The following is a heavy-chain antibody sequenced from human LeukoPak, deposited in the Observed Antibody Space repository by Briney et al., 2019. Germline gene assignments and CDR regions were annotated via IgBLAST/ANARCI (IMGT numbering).Heavy chain of an antibody. V-gene: IGHV3-7*01. CDR1: GFTFSSYW. J-gene: IGHJ4*02. CDR2: IKQDGSEK. CDR3: ASGWGGGTFDY. D-gene: IGHD1/OR15-1a*01. Sequence: GGPLRLSCAASGFTFSSYWMSWVPEAPGGGLEWVANIKQDGSEKYYVDSVKGRFTISRDNAKNSLYLQMNSLRAEDTAVYYCASGWGGGTFDYWGQGTLVTVSS.